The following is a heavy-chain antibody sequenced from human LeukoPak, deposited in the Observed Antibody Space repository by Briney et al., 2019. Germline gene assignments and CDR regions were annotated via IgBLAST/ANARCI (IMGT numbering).Heavy chain of an antibody. Sequence: GGSLRLSCAASGFSFSDYGMHWVRQAPGKGLEWVAVIWYDGSNTYYVDSVKGRFTISRDNSKNTLYLQMNSLRAEDMAVCYCAKDLYRSGGSCSDYWGQGTLVTVSS. CDR2: IWYDGSNT. CDR1: GFSFSDYG. V-gene: IGHV3-33*06. CDR3: AKDLYRSGGSCSDY. D-gene: IGHD2-15*01. J-gene: IGHJ4*02.